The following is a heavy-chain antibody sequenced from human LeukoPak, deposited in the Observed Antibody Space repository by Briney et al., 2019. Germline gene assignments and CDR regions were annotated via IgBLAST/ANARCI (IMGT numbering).Heavy chain of an antibody. CDR3: AGGAATQWLGDFDY. Sequence: GGSLRLSCAASGFTFSDYWLSWVRQAPGKGLEWVSAISGSGGSTYYADSVKGRFTISRDNSKNTLYLQMNSLRAEDTAVYYCAGGAATQWLGDFDYWGQGTLVTVSS. CDR2: ISGSGGST. J-gene: IGHJ4*02. D-gene: IGHD6-19*01. CDR1: GFTFSDYW. V-gene: IGHV3-23*01.